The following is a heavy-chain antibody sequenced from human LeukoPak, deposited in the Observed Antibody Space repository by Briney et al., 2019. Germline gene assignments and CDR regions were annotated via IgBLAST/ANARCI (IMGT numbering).Heavy chain of an antibody. CDR3: AKNNWFDP. Sequence: SETLSLTCVIYGASFSDYYWSWLRQPPGKGLEWIGEIHHSVGTKYNPSLKSRVTISAGTSKNQFTLNLSSVTAADTAVYYCAKNNWFDPWGQGTLATVSS. CDR1: GASFSDYY. V-gene: IGHV4-34*01. CDR2: IHHSVGT. J-gene: IGHJ5*02.